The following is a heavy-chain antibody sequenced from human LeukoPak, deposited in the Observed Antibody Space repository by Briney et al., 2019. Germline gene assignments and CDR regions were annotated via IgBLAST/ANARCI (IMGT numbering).Heavy chain of an antibody. V-gene: IGHV3-30*18. Sequence: GGSLRLFCAASGFTFSSYGMHWVRQAPGKGLEWVAVISYDGSNKYYADSVKGRFTISRDNSKNTLYLQMNSLRAEDTAVYYCAKDPGFGESQRANWFDPWGQGTLVTVSS. CDR1: GFTFSSYG. J-gene: IGHJ5*02. CDR3: AKDPGFGESQRANWFDP. CDR2: ISYDGSNK. D-gene: IGHD3-10*01.